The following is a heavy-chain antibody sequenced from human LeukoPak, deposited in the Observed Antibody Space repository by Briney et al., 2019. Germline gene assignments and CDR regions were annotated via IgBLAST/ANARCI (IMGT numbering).Heavy chain of an antibody. V-gene: IGHV4-59*01. CDR1: GFSITNSF. Sequence: PSETLSLTCTVSGFSITNSFWSWIRQPPGKGLEWIGYISYSGSTNYNPSLKSRVTISVDTSKSQFSLKLSSVTAADTAVYFCARHLDPWGQGTLVTVSS. CDR3: ARHLDP. J-gene: IGHJ5*02. CDR2: ISYSGST.